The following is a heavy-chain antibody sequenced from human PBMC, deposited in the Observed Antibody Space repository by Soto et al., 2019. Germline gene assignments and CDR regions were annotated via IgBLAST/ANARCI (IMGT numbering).Heavy chain of an antibody. J-gene: IGHJ4*02. CDR1: GFIVSSNY. CDR2: IYRDGST. V-gene: IGHV3-53*01. Sequence: EVQLVESGGGLIQPGGSLRLSCAASGFIVSSNYMSWVRQAPGKGLEWVSVIYRDGSTYYADSVKGRFTISRDNSKNTLYLQMNSLRAEDTAVYYCARNYFDRGGGFDYWGQGTLVTVSS. CDR3: ARNYFDRGGGFDY. D-gene: IGHD3-22*01.